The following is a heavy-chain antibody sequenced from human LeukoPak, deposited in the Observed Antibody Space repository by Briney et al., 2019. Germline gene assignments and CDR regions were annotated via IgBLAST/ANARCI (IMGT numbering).Heavy chain of an antibody. J-gene: IGHJ5*02. CDR1: GFTFSSHW. Sequence: GGSLRLSCAASGFTFSSHWMSWVRQAPGKGLEWVANIKQDGSEKYYVDSVKGRFTISRDNAKNSLYLQMNSLRAEDTAVYYCAREVGYCSSTSCPSNWFDPWGQGTLVTVSS. CDR2: IKQDGSEK. V-gene: IGHV3-7*01. CDR3: AREVGYCSSTSCPSNWFDP. D-gene: IGHD2-2*01.